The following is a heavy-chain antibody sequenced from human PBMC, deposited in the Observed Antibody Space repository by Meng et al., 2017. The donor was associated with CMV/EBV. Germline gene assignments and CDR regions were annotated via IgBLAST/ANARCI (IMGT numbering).Heavy chain of an antibody. CDR3: AEESSKTTTEAGGTYDIFDS. J-gene: IGHJ5*01. Sequence: GGSLRLSCAASGFTFRTYGMHWVRQAPGKGLEWVAFIRYDANTKWYADSVKGRFTIFRDNSRDILYLQMSSLRTDETAVYYWAEESSKTTTEAGGTYDIFDSWGQGALVTVSS. CDR1: GFTFRTYG. D-gene: IGHD3-9*01. CDR2: IRYDANTK. V-gene: IGHV3-30*02.